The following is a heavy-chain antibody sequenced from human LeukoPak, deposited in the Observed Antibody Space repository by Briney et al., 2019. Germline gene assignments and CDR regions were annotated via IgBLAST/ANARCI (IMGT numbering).Heavy chain of an antibody. D-gene: IGHD3-16*01. CDR1: GFSFNTFA. CDR2: ISDYP. J-gene: IGHJ6*02. Sequence: GGSLRLSCVATGFSFNTFALTWVRQAPGKGLEWVSTISDYPHYADSVRGRFTISRDNSRKTVFLQMNSLTPEDAATYYCTKDSQGSYDGFWYGTYGMDVWGQGTTVTVSS. CDR3: TKDSQGSYDGFWYGTYGMDV. V-gene: IGHV3-23*05.